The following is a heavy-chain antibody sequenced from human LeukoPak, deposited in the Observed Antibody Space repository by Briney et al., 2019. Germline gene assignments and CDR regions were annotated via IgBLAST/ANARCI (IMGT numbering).Heavy chain of an antibody. J-gene: IGHJ4*02. CDR2: IGINTL. D-gene: IGHD5-18*01. CDR1: GFIFSAYE. V-gene: IGHV3-48*03. CDR3: ARAQGGHSYGDVGDY. Sequence: SGGSLRLSCTASGFIFSAYEMIWVRQAPGKGLECISYIGINTLYYADSVKGRFTSSRDNTKNSLYLQMNSLRDADTAIYYCARAQGGHSYGDVGDYWGQGTRVTVS.